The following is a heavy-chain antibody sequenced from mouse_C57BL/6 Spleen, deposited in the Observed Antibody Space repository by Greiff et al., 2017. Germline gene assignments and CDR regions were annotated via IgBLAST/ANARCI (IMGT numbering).Heavy chain of an antibody. CDR3: ARREGLPWYFDV. J-gene: IGHJ1*03. D-gene: IGHD5-1*01. V-gene: IGHV5-9*01. Sequence: EVQGVESGGGLVKPGGSLKLSCAASGFTFSSYTMSWVRQTPEKRLEWVATISGGGGNTYYPDSVKGRFTISRDNAKNTLYLQMSSLRSEDTALYYCARREGLPWYFDVWGTGTTVTVSS. CDR2: ISGGGGNT. CDR1: GFTFSSYT.